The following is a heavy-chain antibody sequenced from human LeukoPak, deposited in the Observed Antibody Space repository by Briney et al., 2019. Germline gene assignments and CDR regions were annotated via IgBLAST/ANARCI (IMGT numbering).Heavy chain of an antibody. CDR2: INQDGSVQ. CDR3: ARGPGYLTDY. CDR1: GFTLSNCW. Sequence: GGSLRLSCAASGFTLSNCWMTWFRQAPGKGLEWVANINQDGSVQSYVDSVKGRFTISKDNAKNSLCLKMNSLRVEDTAVYYCARGPGYLTDYWGRGTLVTVSS. J-gene: IGHJ4*02. D-gene: IGHD2-15*01. V-gene: IGHV3-7*01.